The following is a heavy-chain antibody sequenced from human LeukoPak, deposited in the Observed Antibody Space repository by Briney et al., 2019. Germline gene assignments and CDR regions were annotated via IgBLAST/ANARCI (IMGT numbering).Heavy chain of an antibody. CDR1: GGSISSYY. CDR2: IYYSGST. V-gene: IGHV4-59*12. D-gene: IGHD5-18*01. J-gene: IGHJ5*02. CDR3: ARDHSYGYERVWFDP. Sequence: SETLSLTCTVSGGSISSYYWSWIRQPPGKGLEWIGYIYYSGSTNYNPSLKSRVTMSVDTSKNQFSLKLSSVTAADTAVYYCARDHSYGYERVWFDPWGQGTLVTVSS.